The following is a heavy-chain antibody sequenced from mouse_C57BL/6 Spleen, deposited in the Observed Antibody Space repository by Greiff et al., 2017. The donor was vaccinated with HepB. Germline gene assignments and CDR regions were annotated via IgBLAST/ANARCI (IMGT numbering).Heavy chain of an antibody. CDR2: IYPGDGDT. J-gene: IGHJ3*01. V-gene: IGHV1-82*01. CDR1: GYAFSSSW. Sequence: QVQLKESGPELVKPGASVKISCKASGYAFSSSWMNWVKQRPGKGLEWIGRIYPGDGDTNYNGKFKGKATLTADKSSSTAYMQLSSLTSEDSAVYFCAQGPTRGGFAYWGQGTLVTVSA. D-gene: IGHD2-10*01. CDR3: AQGPTRGGFAY.